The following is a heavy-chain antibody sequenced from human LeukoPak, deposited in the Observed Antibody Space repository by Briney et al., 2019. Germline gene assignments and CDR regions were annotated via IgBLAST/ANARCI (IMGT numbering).Heavy chain of an antibody. J-gene: IGHJ5*02. CDR2: IYYSGST. Sequence: SETLSLTCTVSGGSISSSSYYWGWIRQPPGKGLEWIGSIYYSGSTYYNPSLKSRVTISVDTSKNQFSLKLSSVTAADTAVYYCARDFWGGSCYGCRAATQNWFDPWGQGTLVTVSS. CDR3: ARDFWGGSCYGCRAATQNWFDP. CDR1: GGSISSSSYY. V-gene: IGHV4-39*07. D-gene: IGHD2-15*01.